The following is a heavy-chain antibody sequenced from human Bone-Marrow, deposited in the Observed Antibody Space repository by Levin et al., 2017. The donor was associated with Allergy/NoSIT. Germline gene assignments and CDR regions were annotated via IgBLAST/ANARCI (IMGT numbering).Heavy chain of an antibody. J-gene: IGHJ5*02. CDR3: ACRITMVRGVGRFWWFDP. CDR1: GGSFSGYY. CDR2: INHSGST. Sequence: SETLSLTCAVYGGSFSGYYWSWIRQPPGKGLEWIGEINHSGSTNYNPSLKSRVTISVDTSKNQFSLKLSSVTAADTAVYYCACRITMVRGVGRFWWFDPWGQGTLVTVSS. V-gene: IGHV4-34*01. D-gene: IGHD3-10*01.